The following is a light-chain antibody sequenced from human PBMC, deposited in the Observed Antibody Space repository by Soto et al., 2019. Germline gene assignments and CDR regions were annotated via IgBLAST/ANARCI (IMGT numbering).Light chain of an antibody. CDR2: GAS. CDR3: QQYNSYWT. V-gene: IGKV3-20*01. Sequence: EIEMTQSPGTLSVSPGERATLSCRASQSFSSSYLAWYQQKPGQAPRLLIYGASSRATGIPDRFSGSGSGTEFTLTISSLQPDDFATYYCQQYNSYWTFGQGTKVDIK. CDR1: QSFSSSY. J-gene: IGKJ1*01.